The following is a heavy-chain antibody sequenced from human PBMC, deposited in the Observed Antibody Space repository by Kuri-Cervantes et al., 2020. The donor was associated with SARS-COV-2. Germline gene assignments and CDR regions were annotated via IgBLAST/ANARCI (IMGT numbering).Heavy chain of an antibody. J-gene: IGHJ4*02. Sequence: ASVKVSCKASGYTFTGYYMHRVRQAPGQGLEWMGWINPNSGGTNYAQKFQGRVTMTRDTSISTAYMELSRLRSDDTAVYYCARGLTLEGDSYGYHYWGQGTLVTVSS. CDR3: ARGLTLEGDSYGYHY. CDR1: GYTFTGYY. CDR2: INPNSGGT. V-gene: IGHV1-2*02. D-gene: IGHD5-18*01.